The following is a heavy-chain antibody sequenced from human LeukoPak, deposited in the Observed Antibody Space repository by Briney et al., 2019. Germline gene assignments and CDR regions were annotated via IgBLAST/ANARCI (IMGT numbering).Heavy chain of an antibody. Sequence: ASVKVSCKVSGYTLTELSMHWVRQAPGKGLEWMGGFDPEDGETIYAQKFQGRVTMTEDTSTDTAYMELSSLRSEDTAVYYCATDKGIAVAGSMFDYWGQGTLVTVSS. CDR3: ATDKGIAVAGSMFDY. D-gene: IGHD6-19*01. CDR2: FDPEDGET. V-gene: IGHV1-24*01. J-gene: IGHJ4*02. CDR1: GYTLTELS.